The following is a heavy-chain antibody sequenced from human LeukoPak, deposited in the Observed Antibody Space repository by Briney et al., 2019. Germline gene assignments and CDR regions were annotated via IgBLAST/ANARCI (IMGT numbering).Heavy chain of an antibody. CDR1: GGSISSYY. CDR2: IYTSGST. V-gene: IGHV4-4*07. D-gene: IGHD6-13*01. Sequence: SETLSLTCTVSGGSISSYYWSWIRQPAGKGLEWIGRIYTSGSTNYNPSLKSRVTTSVDTSKNQFSLKLSSVTAADTAVYYCARVTLAAAQDYYYYMDVWGKGTTVTVSS. CDR3: ARVTLAAAQDYYYYMDV. J-gene: IGHJ6*03.